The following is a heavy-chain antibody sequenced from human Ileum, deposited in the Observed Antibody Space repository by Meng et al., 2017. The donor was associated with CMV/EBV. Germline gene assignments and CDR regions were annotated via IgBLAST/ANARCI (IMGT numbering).Heavy chain of an antibody. D-gene: IGHD6-6*01. CDR3: VRTKYSSSYGGMDV. Sequence: ETLSLTCAASGFTFSTYGMHWVRQAPGKGLVWVSRINGDGITTTYADSVKGRFTISRDNAKNTLFLQMNSLRAEDTAVYFCVRTKYSSSYGGMDVWGQGTTVTVSS. V-gene: IGHV3-74*01. CDR2: INGDGITT. CDR1: GFTFSTYG. J-gene: IGHJ6*02.